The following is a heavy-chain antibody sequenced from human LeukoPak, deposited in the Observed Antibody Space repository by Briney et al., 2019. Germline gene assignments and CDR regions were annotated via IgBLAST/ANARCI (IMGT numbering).Heavy chain of an antibody. D-gene: IGHD3-22*01. CDR3: ARGTAYYYDSSGYYY. Sequence: ASVKVSCKASGYTFTGYYMHWVRQAPGQGLEWMGRINPNSGGTNYVQKFQGRVTMTMDTSISTAYMELSRLRSDDTAVYYCARGTAYYYDSSGYYYWGQGTLVTVSS. J-gene: IGHJ4*02. V-gene: IGHV1-2*06. CDR2: INPNSGGT. CDR1: GYTFTGYY.